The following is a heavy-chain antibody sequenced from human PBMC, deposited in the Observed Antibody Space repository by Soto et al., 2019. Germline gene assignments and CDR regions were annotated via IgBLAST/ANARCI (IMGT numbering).Heavy chain of an antibody. Sequence: ASVKVSCKASGYTFTSYAMHWVRQAPGQRLEWMGWINAGNGNTKYSQKFQGRVTITRDTSASTAYMELSSLRSEDTAVYYCARDTSIVVVPAAMRHFNWFDPWGQGTLVTVSS. D-gene: IGHD2-2*01. CDR2: INAGNGNT. CDR3: ARDTSIVVVPAAMRHFNWFDP. J-gene: IGHJ5*02. CDR1: GYTFTSYA. V-gene: IGHV1-3*01.